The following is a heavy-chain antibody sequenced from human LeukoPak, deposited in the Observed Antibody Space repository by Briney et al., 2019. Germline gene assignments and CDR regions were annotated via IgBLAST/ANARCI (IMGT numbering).Heavy chain of an antibody. CDR3: ALSEGIYGAQIDY. V-gene: IGHV1-69*04. CDR2: IIPIFGIA. J-gene: IGHJ4*02. D-gene: IGHD6-13*01. Sequence: GSSVKVSCKASGGTFSSYAISWVRQAPGQGLEWMGRIIPIFGIANYAQKFQGRVTITADKSTSTVYMELSSLRSEDTAVYYCALSEGIYGAQIDYWGQGTLVTVSS. CDR1: GGTFSSYA.